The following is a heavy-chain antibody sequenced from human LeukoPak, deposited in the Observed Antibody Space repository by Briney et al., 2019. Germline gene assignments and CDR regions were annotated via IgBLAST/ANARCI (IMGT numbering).Heavy chain of an antibody. J-gene: IGHJ4*02. CDR3: VKVNDYGDYVSFDY. V-gene: IGHV3-30*02. CDR1: GFTFSSYG. Sequence: GGSLRLSCAASGFTFSSYGMHWVRQAPGKGLEWVAFIRYDGSNKYYADSVKGRFTISRDNSKNTLYLQMNSLRAEDTAVYYCVKVNDYGDYVSFDYWGQGTLVTVSS. CDR2: IRYDGSNK. D-gene: IGHD4-17*01.